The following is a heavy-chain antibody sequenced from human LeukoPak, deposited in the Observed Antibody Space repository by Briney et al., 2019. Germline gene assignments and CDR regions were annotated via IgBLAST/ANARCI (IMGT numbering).Heavy chain of an antibody. Sequence: PSETLSLTCTVSGGSISSYYWSWIRQPAGKGLEWIGRIYTSGSTNYNPSLKSRVTMSVDTSKNQFSLKLSSVTAADTAVYYCARGGLWFGIPFGAFDIWGQGTMVTVSS. CDR3: ARGGLWFGIPFGAFDI. CDR1: GGSISSYY. D-gene: IGHD3-10*01. CDR2: IYTSGST. J-gene: IGHJ3*02. V-gene: IGHV4-4*07.